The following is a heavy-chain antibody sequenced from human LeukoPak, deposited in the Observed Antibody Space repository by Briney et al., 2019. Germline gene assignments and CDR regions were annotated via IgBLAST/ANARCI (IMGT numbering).Heavy chain of an antibody. J-gene: IGHJ4*02. D-gene: IGHD1-7*01. V-gene: IGHV3-74*01. Sequence: PGGSLRLSCAASGFTFNNYWIHWVRQAPGKGLVWVSRVNPGGSIAIFANSVKGRFTISRDNAKNTVYLQMNSLRAEDMALYYCAKGLGGNWDSNQGVVGPYFDYWGQGTLVTVSS. CDR2: VNPGGSIA. CDR3: AKGLGGNWDSNQGVVGPYFDY. CDR1: GFTFNNYW.